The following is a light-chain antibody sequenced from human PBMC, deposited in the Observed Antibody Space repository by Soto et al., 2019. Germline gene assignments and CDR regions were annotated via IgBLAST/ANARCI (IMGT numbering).Light chain of an antibody. Sequence: QPVLTQPPSVSGAPGQRVTISCTGSSSNIGAGYDVHWYRQLPGAAPKLLIYGNNNRPSGVPDRFSGSKSGTSASLVITGLQAEDEADYYCQSYDSSLSGSVVFGGGTKVTVL. CDR1: SSNIGAGYD. CDR2: GNN. V-gene: IGLV1-40*01. CDR3: QSYDSSLSGSVV. J-gene: IGLJ2*01.